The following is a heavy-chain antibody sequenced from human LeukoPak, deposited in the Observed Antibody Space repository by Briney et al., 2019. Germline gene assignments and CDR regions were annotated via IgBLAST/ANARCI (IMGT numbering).Heavy chain of an antibody. CDR3: ARDQLHSNWFDP. CDR2: IYYSGST. CDR1: GGSISSSSYY. J-gene: IGHJ5*02. D-gene: IGHD2-2*01. V-gene: IGHV4-39*07. Sequence: SETLSLTCTASGGSISSSSYYWGWIRQPPGKGLEWIGSIYYSGSTYYNPSLKSRVTISVDTSKNQFSLKLSSVTAADTAVYYCARDQLHSNWFDPWGQGTLVTVSS.